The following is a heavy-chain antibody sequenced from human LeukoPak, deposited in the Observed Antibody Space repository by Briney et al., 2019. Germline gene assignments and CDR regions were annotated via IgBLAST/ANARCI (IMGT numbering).Heavy chain of an antibody. J-gene: IGHJ4*02. Sequence: ASVKVSCKASGYTFTSYGISWVRQAPGQGLEWMGWISAYNGNTNYAQKLQGRVTMTTDTSTSTAYMELRSLRSDDTAVYYCARDRGRELAGTFVDYWGQGTLVTVSS. V-gene: IGHV1-18*01. CDR2: ISAYNGNT. CDR1: GYTFTSYG. D-gene: IGHD5-24*01. CDR3: ARDRGRELAGTFVDY.